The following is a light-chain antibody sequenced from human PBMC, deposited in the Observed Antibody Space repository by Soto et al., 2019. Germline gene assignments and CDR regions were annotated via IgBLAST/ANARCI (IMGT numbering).Light chain of an antibody. CDR2: EAS. CDR3: QLYDNLHPL. Sequence: DIQMTQAPSSLSASVGGRVAIACQASQDIMYYLNWYQQKPGKAPKLLIYEASNLETGVPSRFNRSGSRTHFTFTLSSLQPEDIGTYHCQLYDNLHPLFGGGTQVDI. J-gene: IGKJ4*02. V-gene: IGKV1-33*01. CDR1: QDIMYY.